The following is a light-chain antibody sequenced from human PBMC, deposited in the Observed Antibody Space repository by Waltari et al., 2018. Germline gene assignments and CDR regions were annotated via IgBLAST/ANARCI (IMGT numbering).Light chain of an antibody. CDR2: SNN. V-gene: IGLV1-44*01. Sequence: QSLLTQPPSASGTPGQRVTISCSGDFGGNAVSWYQQLPGAAPQLLVHSNNERAPGVPDRFSSSKSGTSASLAISGLQSADEGDYYCSVWDDSLNGQVQFGGGTKLTV. CDR1: FGGNA. J-gene: IGLJ2*01. CDR3: SVWDDSLNGQVQ.